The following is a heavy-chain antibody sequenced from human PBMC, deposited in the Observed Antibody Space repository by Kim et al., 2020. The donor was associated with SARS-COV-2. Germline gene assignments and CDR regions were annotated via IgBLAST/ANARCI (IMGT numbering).Heavy chain of an antibody. J-gene: IGHJ6*02. CDR2: IIPIFGTA. Sequence: SVKVSCKASGGTFSSYAISWVRQAPGQGLEWMGGIIPIFGTANYAQKFQGRVTITADESTSTAYMELSSLRSEDTAVYYCATKEYSEYYYGMDVWGQGTTVTVSS. D-gene: IGHD6-6*01. CDR1: GGTFSSYA. CDR3: ATKEYSEYYYGMDV. V-gene: IGHV1-69*13.